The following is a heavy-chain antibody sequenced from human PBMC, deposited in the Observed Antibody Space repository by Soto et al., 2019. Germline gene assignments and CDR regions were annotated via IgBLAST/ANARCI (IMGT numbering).Heavy chain of an antibody. J-gene: IGHJ4*02. D-gene: IGHD2-15*01. CDR2: INHDGSEQ. Sequence: EVQLVESGGDLVQPGGSLRLSCAVSGFSFRNYWMSWVRQAPGKGLEWVANINHDGSEQNFLDSVKGRFTISRDNGKNSLFLQMNSLRAEDTAVYYCARDSGYSSFDYWGQGTLVTVSS. V-gene: IGHV3-7*01. CDR1: GFSFRNYW. CDR3: ARDSGYSSFDY.